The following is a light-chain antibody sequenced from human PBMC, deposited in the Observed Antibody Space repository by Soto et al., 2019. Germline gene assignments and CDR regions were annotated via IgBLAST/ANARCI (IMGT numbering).Light chain of an antibody. CDR1: SSAVGYYDY. Sequence: SALTQPPSASGFPGQSVTISCTGTSSAVGYYDYVSWYQQQPGKAPKLVIYEVTKRPSGVPDRVSASKSGNTASLTVSGLRAEDEADYYCSSYAGSNNFVFGTGTKLTVL. J-gene: IGLJ1*01. CDR3: SSYAGSNNFV. V-gene: IGLV2-8*01. CDR2: EVT.